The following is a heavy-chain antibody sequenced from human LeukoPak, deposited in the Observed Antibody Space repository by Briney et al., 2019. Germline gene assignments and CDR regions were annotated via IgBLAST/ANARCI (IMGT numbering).Heavy chain of an antibody. CDR2: IYYSGST. V-gene: IGHV4-39*02. D-gene: IGHD5-12*01. Sequence: SETLSLTCTVSGGAISSSSYYWGWIRQPPGKGLEWIRSIYYSGSTYYNPSLKSRVTISVDTSKNQFSLKLSSVTAADTAVYYCARDQGYSGYDPQPDWFDPWGQGTLVTVSS. J-gene: IGHJ5*02. CDR1: GGAISSSSYY. CDR3: ARDQGYSGYDPQPDWFDP.